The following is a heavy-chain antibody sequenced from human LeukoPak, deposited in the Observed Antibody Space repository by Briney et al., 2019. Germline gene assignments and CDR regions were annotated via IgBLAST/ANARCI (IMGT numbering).Heavy chain of an antibody. Sequence: KASETLSLTCTVSGGSISSGDYYWSWIRQPPGKGLEWIGYIYYSGSTYYNPSLKSRVTISVDTSKNQFSLKLSSVTAADTAVYYCARGNYRYWFDPWGQGTLVTVSS. CDR1: GGSISSGDYY. CDR2: IYYSGST. CDR3: ARGNYRYWFDP. V-gene: IGHV4-30-4*08. D-gene: IGHD4-11*01. J-gene: IGHJ5*02.